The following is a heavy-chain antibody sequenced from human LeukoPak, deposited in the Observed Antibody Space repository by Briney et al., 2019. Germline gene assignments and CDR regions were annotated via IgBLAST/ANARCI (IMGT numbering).Heavy chain of an antibody. J-gene: IGHJ4*02. CDR2: INPNSGGT. Sequence: ASVKVSCKASGHTFTGYYMHWVRQAPGQGLEWMGWINPNSGGTNYAQDFHGRVTMTRDTSISTAYMELSRLRSDDTAVYYCASQSSGWYVGYFDYWGQGTLVTVSS. CDR3: ASQSSGWYVGYFDY. D-gene: IGHD6-19*01. V-gene: IGHV1-2*02. CDR1: GHTFTGYY.